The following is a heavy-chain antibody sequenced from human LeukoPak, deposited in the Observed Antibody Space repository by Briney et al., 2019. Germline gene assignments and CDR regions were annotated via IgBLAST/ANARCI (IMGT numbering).Heavy chain of an antibody. CDR3: ARIVVVPAAINWYFDL. V-gene: IGHV3-20*04. Sequence: GGSLRLSCAASGFTFDDYGMRWVRQAPGKGLEWVSGINWNGDRITYADSVKGRYTISRDNANNSLYLQMNSLSAEDTALYYCARIVVVPAAINWYFDLWGRGTLVTVSS. CDR2: INWNGDRI. J-gene: IGHJ2*01. CDR1: GFTFDDYG. D-gene: IGHD2-2*01.